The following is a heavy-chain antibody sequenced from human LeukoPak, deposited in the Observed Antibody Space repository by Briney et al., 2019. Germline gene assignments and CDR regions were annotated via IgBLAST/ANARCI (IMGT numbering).Heavy chain of an antibody. Sequence: GGSLRLSCSVSGFTFSTYVMHWVRQARGKGLEYVSAISSNGDNTYYADSVKGRFTISRDNSKNTLYLQMSSLRADDTAVYYCVRGTGYWGQGTLVTVSS. J-gene: IGHJ4*02. V-gene: IGHV3-64D*06. CDR2: ISSNGDNT. CDR1: GFTFSTYV. CDR3: VRGTGY.